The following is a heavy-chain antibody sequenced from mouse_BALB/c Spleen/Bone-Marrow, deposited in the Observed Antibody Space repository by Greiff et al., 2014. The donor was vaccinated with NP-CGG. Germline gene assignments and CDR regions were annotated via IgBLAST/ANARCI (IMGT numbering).Heavy chain of an antibody. V-gene: IGHV3-2*02. Sequence: VQLKQSGPGLVKPSQSLSLTCTVTGYSITSDFACNWIRQFPGNKLEWMGYISYYGIASYNPSLKSRISITRDTSKNQFFLQLNSVTSEDTATYYCARSYYAMDYWGQGISVTVSS. CDR1: GYSITSDFA. J-gene: IGHJ4*01. CDR2: ISYYGIA. CDR3: ARSYYAMDY.